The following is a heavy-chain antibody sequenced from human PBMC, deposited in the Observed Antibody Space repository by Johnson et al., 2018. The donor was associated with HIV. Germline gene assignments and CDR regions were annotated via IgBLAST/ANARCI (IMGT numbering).Heavy chain of an antibody. J-gene: IGHJ3*02. D-gene: IGHD3-10*01. CDR3: AKALLLWFGEALHAFDI. CDR1: GFTFSSYG. Sequence: QMLLVESGGGVVQPGRSLRLSCAASGFTFSSYGLHWVRQAPGKGLEWVAFMRYDGSNQSYADSVKGRFPLSRDNSKNTLYLQMNSLSAEDTAVYYCAKALLLWFGEALHAFDIWGQGTMVTVSS. CDR2: MRYDGSNQ. V-gene: IGHV3-30*02.